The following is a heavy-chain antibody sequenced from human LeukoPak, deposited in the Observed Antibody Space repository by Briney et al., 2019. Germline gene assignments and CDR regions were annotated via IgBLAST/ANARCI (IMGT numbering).Heavy chain of an antibody. J-gene: IGHJ6*03. CDR1: GGSISSSSYY. V-gene: IGHV4-39*07. CDR2: IYYSGST. D-gene: IGHD4-11*01. CDR3: AREPVTTYYYYYYYMGV. Sequence: SETLSLTCTVSGGSISSSSYYWGWIRQPPGKGLEWIGSIYYSGSTYYNPSLKSRVTISVDTSKNQFSLKLSSVTAADTAVYYCAREPVTTYYYYYYYMGVWGKGTTVTVSS.